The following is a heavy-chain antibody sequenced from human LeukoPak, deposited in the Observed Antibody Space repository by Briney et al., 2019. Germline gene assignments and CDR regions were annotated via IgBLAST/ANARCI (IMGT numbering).Heavy chain of an antibody. J-gene: IGHJ4*02. Sequence: PSETLSLTCTVSGGSISSYFWIWIRQPPGKGLEWIGYIYYSGNTNSNPSLKSRVTISLDTSKNQFSLELSSVTAADTAVYYCARHGVVDTSRKYYFDYWGQGTLVTVSS. V-gene: IGHV4-59*08. CDR2: IYYSGNT. CDR1: GGSISSYF. D-gene: IGHD5-18*01. CDR3: ARHGVVDTSRKYYFDY.